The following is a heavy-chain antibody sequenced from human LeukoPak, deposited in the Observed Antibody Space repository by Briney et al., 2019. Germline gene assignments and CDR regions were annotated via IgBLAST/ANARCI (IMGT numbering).Heavy chain of an antibody. V-gene: IGHV1-2*04. D-gene: IGHD2-2*01. CDR2: INPNSGGT. CDR3: ARDTRYSGYCSSTSCLSGGMDV. J-gene: IGHJ6*04. Sequence: ASVKVSCKASGYTFTGYYMHWVRQAPGQGLEWTGWINPNSGGTNYAQKFQGWVTMTRDTSISTAYMELSRLRSDDTAVYYCARDTRYSGYCSSTSCLSGGMDVWGKGTTVTVSS. CDR1: GYTFTGYY.